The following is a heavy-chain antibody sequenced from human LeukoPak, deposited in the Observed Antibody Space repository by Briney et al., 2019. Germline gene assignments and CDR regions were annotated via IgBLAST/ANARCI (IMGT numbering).Heavy chain of an antibody. CDR2: IYHSGST. V-gene: IGHV4-38-2*02. CDR1: GYSISSGYY. CDR3: ARAGYSGYVNWFDP. D-gene: IGHD5-12*01. Sequence: KSSETLSLTCTVSGYSISSGYYWGWIRQPPGEGLEWIGSIYHSGSTYYNPSLKSRVTISVDTSKNQFSLKLSSVTAADTAVYYCARAGYSGYVNWFDPWGQGTLVTVSS. J-gene: IGHJ5*02.